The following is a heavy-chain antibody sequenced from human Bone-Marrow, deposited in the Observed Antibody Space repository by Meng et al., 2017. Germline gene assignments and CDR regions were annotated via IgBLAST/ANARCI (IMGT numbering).Heavy chain of an antibody. D-gene: IGHD3-10*01. J-gene: IGHJ4*02. CDR3: AKVSRFSRFGELSGYYFDY. CDR1: GFTFSSYS. V-gene: IGHV3-21*01. CDR2: ISSSSSYI. Sequence: GESLKISCAASGFTFSSYSMNWVRQAPGKGLEWVSSISSSSSYIYYGDSVKGRFTISRDNAKNSLYLQMNSLRAEDTAVYYCAKVSRFSRFGELSGYYFDYWGQGTLVTVSS.